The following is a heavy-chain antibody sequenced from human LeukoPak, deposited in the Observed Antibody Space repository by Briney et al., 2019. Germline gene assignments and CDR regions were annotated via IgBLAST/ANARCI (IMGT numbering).Heavy chain of an antibody. J-gene: IGHJ6*02. D-gene: IGHD5-24*01. Sequence: SETLSLTCTVSGGSISSSSYYWGWIRQPPGKGLEWIGSIYYSGSTYYNPSLKSRVTISVDTSKNQFSLKLSSVTAADTAVYYCARRVGDGYSYYYGMDVWGQGTTVTVSS. CDR2: IYYSGST. V-gene: IGHV4-39*07. CDR1: GGSISSSSYY. CDR3: ARRVGDGYSYYYGMDV.